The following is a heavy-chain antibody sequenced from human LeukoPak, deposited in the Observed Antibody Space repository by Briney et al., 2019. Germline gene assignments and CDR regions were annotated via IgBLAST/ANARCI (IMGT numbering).Heavy chain of an antibody. CDR3: ARALPSYYDFWSGYNWFDP. CDR2: IIPILGIA. CDR1: GGTFSSYA. D-gene: IGHD3-3*01. Sequence: SVRVSCKASGGTFSSYAISWVRQAPGQGLEWMGRIIPILGIANYAQKFQGRVTITADKSTSTAYMELSSLRSEDTAVYYCARALPSYYDFWSGYNWFDPWGQGTLVTVSS. J-gene: IGHJ5*02. V-gene: IGHV1-69*04.